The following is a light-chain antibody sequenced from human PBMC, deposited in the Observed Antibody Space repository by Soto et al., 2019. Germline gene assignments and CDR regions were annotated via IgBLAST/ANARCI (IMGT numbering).Light chain of an antibody. CDR2: DAS. J-gene: IGKJ1*01. Sequence: EIVLPPSPATLSLSPGERATLSCRASQSVSSYLAWYQQKPGQAPRLLIYDASNRATGIPARFSGSGSGTDFTLTISSLEPEDFAVYYCQHYNTWPWTFGQGTKVAIK. CDR3: QHYNTWPWT. V-gene: IGKV3-11*01. CDR1: QSVSSY.